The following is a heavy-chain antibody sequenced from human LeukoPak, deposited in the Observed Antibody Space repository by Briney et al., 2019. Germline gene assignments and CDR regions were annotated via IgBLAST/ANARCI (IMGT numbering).Heavy chain of an antibody. CDR1: GFTFSSYG. CDR2: IRYDGSNK. D-gene: IGHD6-13*01. CDR3: AKDLRKGQLSRPNYYYYYYMDV. Sequence: GGSLRLSCAASGFTFSSYGMHWVRQAPGKGLEWVAFIRYDGSNKYYADSVKGRFTISRDNSKNTLYLQMNSLRAEDTAVYYCAKDLRKGQLSRPNYYYYYYMDVWGKGTTVTVSS. V-gene: IGHV3-30*02. J-gene: IGHJ6*03.